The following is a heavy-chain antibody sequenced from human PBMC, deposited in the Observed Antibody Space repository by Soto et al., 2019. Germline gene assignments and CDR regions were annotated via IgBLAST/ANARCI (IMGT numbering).Heavy chain of an antibody. D-gene: IGHD3-10*01. V-gene: IGHV5-51*01. Sequence: EVQLVQSGADVRKPGESLKIACKGSGYSFISYWIGWVRQMPGKGLEWMGIIYPGDTDTRYSPSFQGQVTISPDKSSSTAYLQWRSMKASDTAMYYCARHIVRGVRSGMDVWGQGSTVSVS. CDR3: ARHIVRGVRSGMDV. CDR1: GYSFISYW. CDR2: IYPGDTDT. J-gene: IGHJ6*02.